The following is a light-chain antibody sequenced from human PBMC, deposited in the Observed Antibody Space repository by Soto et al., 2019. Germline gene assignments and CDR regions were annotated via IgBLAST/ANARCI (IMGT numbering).Light chain of an antibody. J-gene: IGLJ1*01. V-gene: IGLV2-8*01. CDR3: NSYAGSNNFYV. CDR1: SSDVGGYNY. Sequence: QSALTQPPSASGSPGQSVTISCAGTSSDVGGYNYVSWYQQHPGKAPKLMIYEVSKRPSGVPDRFSGSKSGNTASLTVSGLQAEDEADYYSNSYAGSNNFYVFGTGTKLTVL. CDR2: EVS.